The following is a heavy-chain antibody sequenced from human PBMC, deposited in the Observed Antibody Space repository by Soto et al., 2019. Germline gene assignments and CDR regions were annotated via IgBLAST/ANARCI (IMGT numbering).Heavy chain of an antibody. V-gene: IGHV4-31*03. Sequence: QGQLQESGPGLVKHSQTLSLTCTVSGGSIGSGGYYWDWIRQHPGKGPEWIGYIHYSGNTYYNPSLKSRLTLSLDTSKNQLSLHLSSVTAADTAVYYCATNHDDISGRTPLLFDSWGQGTLVTVSS. J-gene: IGHJ4*02. CDR3: ATNHDDISGRTPLLFDS. CDR1: GGSIGSGGYY. D-gene: IGHD3-22*01. CDR2: IHYSGNT.